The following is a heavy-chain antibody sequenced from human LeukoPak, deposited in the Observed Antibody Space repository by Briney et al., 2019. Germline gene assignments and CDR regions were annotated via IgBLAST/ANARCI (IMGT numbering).Heavy chain of an antibody. V-gene: IGHV3-33*01. J-gene: IGHJ4*02. D-gene: IGHD1-7*01. Sequence: PGGSLRLSCAASGFTFSSYGMHWVRQAPGKGLEWVAVIWYDGSNKYYADSVKGRFTISRDNSKNTLYLQMNSLRAEDTAVYYCASGRITGTDFDYWGQGTLVTVSS. CDR2: IWYDGSNK. CDR3: ASGRITGTDFDY. CDR1: GFTFSSYG.